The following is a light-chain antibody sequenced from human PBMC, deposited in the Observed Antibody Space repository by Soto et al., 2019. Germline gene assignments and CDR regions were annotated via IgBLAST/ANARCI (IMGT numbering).Light chain of an antibody. V-gene: IGLV2-11*01. CDR2: DVS. CDR1: NRDVGGYDY. J-gene: IGLJ3*02. CDR3: CSHAGSYTLV. Sequence: QSALTQPRSVSGSPGQSVTISCTGTNRDVGGYDYVSWYQQDPGKAPKLMIYDVSKRPSGVPDRFSGSKSGNTASLTISGVQDEDEADYYCCSHAGSYTLVFGGGTKLTVL.